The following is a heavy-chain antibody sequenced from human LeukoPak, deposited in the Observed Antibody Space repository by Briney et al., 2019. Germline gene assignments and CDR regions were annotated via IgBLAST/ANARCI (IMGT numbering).Heavy chain of an antibody. J-gene: IGHJ6*02. CDR1: GGSISSYY. Sequence: SETLSLTCTVSGGSISSYYWSWIRQPPGKGLEWIGYIYYSGSTNYNPSLKSRVTISVDTSKNQFSLKLSSVTAADTAVYYCAGAARIMMDVWGQGTTVTVSS. V-gene: IGHV4-59*01. CDR2: IYYSGST. CDR3: AGAARIMMDV. D-gene: IGHD2-15*01.